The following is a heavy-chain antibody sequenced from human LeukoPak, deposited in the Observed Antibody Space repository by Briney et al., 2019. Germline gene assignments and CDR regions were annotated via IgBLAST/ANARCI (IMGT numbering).Heavy chain of an antibody. J-gene: IGHJ4*02. CDR2: IYYSGRT. V-gene: IGHV4-39*01. Sequence: PSETLSLTCTVSGGSISSSSYYWGWIRQPPGKGLEWIGSIYYSGRTYYNPSLKSRVTISVDTSKNQFSLKLSSVTAADTAVYYCARLPRITIVRGDYFDYWGQGTLVTVSS. CDR1: GGSISSSSYY. D-gene: IGHD3-10*01. CDR3: ARLPRITIVRGDYFDY.